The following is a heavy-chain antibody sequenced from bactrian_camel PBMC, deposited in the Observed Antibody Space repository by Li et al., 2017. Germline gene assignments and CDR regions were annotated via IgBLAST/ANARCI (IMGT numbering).Heavy chain of an antibody. CDR1: GFTFSTAS. Sequence: QLVESGGGLVQPGGSLRLSCEASGFTFSTASTYWVRQAPGKGLEWVSTIGGGATFYVDSVKGRFTISSDNAKNTVYLQMKSLKPEDTTVYYCVTARAVGTSRPFGYWGQGTQVTVS. CDR3: VTARAVGTSRPFGY. J-gene: IGHJ6*01. D-gene: IGHD5*01. V-gene: IGHV3S25*01. CDR2: IGGGAT.